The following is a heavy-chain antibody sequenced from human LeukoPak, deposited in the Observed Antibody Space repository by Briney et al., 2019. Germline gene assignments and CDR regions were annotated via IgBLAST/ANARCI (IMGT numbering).Heavy chain of an antibody. D-gene: IGHD5-24*01. CDR1: GGSISSSSFY. CDR3: ARVDGYFDY. J-gene: IGHJ4*02. CDR2: IYSSGTT. V-gene: IGHV4-39*01. Sequence: PSETLSLTCTVSGGSISSSSFYWGWIRQPPGKGLEWIGSIYSSGTTYYSPSLKRRVTISVDTSKNPFSLKLNSVTPADTSVYYCARVDGYFDYWGQGTLVTVSS.